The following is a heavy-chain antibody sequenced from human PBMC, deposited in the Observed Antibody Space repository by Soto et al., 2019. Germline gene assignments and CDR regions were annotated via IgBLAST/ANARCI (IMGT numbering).Heavy chain of an antibody. CDR3: TTDSLTNFWSGFVGAAPDDAFDI. D-gene: IGHD3-3*01. Sequence: GGSLRLSCAASGFKIDSFTMNWVRQAPGKGLEWVGRIKSKTDGGTTDYAAPVKGRFTISRDDSKNTLYLQMNSLKTEDTAVYYCTTDSLTNFWSGFVGAAPDDAFDIWGQGTMVTLSS. V-gene: IGHV3-15*07. CDR2: IKSKTDGGTT. J-gene: IGHJ3*02. CDR1: GFKIDSFT.